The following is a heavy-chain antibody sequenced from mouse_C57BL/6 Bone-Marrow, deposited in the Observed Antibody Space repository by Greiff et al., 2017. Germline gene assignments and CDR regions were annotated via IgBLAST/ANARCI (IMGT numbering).Heavy chain of an antibody. Sequence: EVQVVESGGGLVKPGGSLKLSCAASGFTFSSYAMSWVRQTPEKRLEWVATISDGGSYTYYPDNVKGRFTISRDNAKNNLYLQMSHLKSEDTAMYYCARYYYLFDYWGQGTTLTVSS. CDR1: GFTFSSYA. J-gene: IGHJ2*01. CDR3: ARYYYLFDY. D-gene: IGHD1-1*01. V-gene: IGHV5-4*01. CDR2: ISDGGSYT.